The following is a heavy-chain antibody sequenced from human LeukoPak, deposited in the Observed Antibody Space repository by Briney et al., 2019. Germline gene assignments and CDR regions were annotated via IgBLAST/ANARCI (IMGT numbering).Heavy chain of an antibody. CDR3: AKDRSSGWYYDS. D-gene: IGHD6-19*01. CDR2: ISGSGGST. V-gene: IGHV3-23*01. CDR1: GFTFSNNA. J-gene: IGHJ4*02. Sequence: GGSLRLSCAASGFTFSNNAMSWVRQAPGKGLEWVSAISGSGGSTYYADSVEGRFTISRDNSRNTLYLQMNSLRAEDTAIYYCAKDRSSGWYYDSWGQGSLVTVSS.